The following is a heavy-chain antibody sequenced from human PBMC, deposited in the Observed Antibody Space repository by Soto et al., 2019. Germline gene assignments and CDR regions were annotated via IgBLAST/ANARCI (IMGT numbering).Heavy chain of an antibody. CDR3: AKDTGRGYFDY. CDR2: ISYDGSNK. V-gene: IGHV3-30*18. J-gene: IGHJ4*02. D-gene: IGHD1-26*01. CDR1: GFPFSIYG. Sequence: GGSLRLSCAASGFPFSIYGMHLVRQSPGKGLEWVAVISYDGSNKYYADSVKGRFTISRDNSKNTLYLQMNSLRAEDTAVYYCAKDTGRGYFDYWGQGTLVTVSS.